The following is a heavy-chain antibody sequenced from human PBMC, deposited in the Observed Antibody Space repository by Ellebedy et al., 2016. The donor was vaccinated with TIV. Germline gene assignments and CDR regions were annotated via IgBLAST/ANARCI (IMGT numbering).Heavy chain of an antibody. Sequence: GESLKISCKGSGYSFTSYWIGWVRQMPGKGLEWMGIIYPGESDTRYSPSFQGQVTISADKSISTAYLQWSSLKASDTAMYYCARHKECGGDYRPPESCDDPSYYYGMDVWGQGTTVTVSS. CDR1: GYSFTSYW. V-gene: IGHV5-51*01. D-gene: IGHD2-21*02. J-gene: IGHJ6*02. CDR2: IYPGESDT. CDR3: ARHKECGGDYRPPESCDDPSYYYGMDV.